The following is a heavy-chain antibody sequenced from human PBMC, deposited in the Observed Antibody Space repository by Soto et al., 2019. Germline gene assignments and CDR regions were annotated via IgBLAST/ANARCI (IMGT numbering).Heavy chain of an antibody. J-gene: IGHJ6*02. CDR3: ARDHKPSGYSYYGMDV. CDR2: TYYRSKWYN. D-gene: IGHD3-10*01. V-gene: IGHV6-1*01. Sequence: PSQTLSLTCAISGDSVSSNSAAWNWIRQSPSRGLEWLGRTYYRSKWYNDYAVSVKSRITINPDTSKNQFSLQLNSVTPEDTAVYYCARDHKPSGYSYYGMDVWGQGTTVTVSS. CDR1: GDSVSSNSAA.